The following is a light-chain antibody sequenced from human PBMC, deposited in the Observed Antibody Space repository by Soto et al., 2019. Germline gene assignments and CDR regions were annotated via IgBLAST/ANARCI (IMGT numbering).Light chain of an antibody. J-gene: IGKJ1*01. CDR3: QQYDSSFPA. CDR2: GAS. CDR1: QSISSNK. Sequence: DIVFTQSPVSLSLSPGERATLSCRASQSISSNKLAWYQHNPGQAPRLLIYGASSRATGIPDRFSGSGSGTDFTLTISRLEPEDFVLYYCQQYDSSFPAFGQGTKVDIK. V-gene: IGKV3-20*01.